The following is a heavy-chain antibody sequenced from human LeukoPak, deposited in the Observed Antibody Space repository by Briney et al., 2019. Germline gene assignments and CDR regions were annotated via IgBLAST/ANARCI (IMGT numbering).Heavy chain of an antibody. CDR2: INHSGST. J-gene: IGHJ4*02. Sequence: SETLSLTCAVYGGSFSGYYWSWIRQPPGKGLEWIGEINHSGSTNYNPSLKSRVTISGDTSKNRFSLKLSSVTAADTAMYYCARDNQYNSASSDYGGTNFDSWGQGTLVTVSS. D-gene: IGHD4-17*01. CDR3: ARDNQYNSASSDYGGTNFDS. V-gene: IGHV4-34*01. CDR1: GGSFSGYY.